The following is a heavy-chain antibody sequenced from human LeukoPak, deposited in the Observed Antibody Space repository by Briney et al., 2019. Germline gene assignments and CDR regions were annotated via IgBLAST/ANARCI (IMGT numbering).Heavy chain of an antibody. J-gene: IGHJ4*02. D-gene: IGHD3-10*01. Sequence: ASVKVSCKASGYTFTDYAMHWVRQAPGQRLGWMGWVNAGNGKTKYSEKFQGRVTITRDTTASTVYMEVSSLRFKDTAVYYCAKGIWVSGRYYFDYWGQGTLVTVSS. CDR1: GYTFTDYA. CDR3: AKGIWVSGRYYFDY. CDR2: VNAGNGKT. V-gene: IGHV1-3*01.